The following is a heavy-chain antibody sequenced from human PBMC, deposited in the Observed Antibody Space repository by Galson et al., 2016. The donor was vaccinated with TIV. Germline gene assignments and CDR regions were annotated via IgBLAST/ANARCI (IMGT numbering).Heavy chain of an antibody. CDR2: IWSDGSKK. Sequence: SLRLSCAASGFTFTTFGMHWVRQAPGKGLEWVALIWSDGSKKYYADSVKGRFTISRDNSNNTPYLQMNSLRAEDTAVYYCVRGRSGLDVWGQGTTVTASS. CDR3: VRGRSGLDV. D-gene: IGHD3-10*01. CDR1: GFTFTTFG. J-gene: IGHJ6*02. V-gene: IGHV3-33*01.